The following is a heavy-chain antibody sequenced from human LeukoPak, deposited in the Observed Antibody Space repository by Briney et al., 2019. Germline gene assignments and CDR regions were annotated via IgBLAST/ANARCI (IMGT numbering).Heavy chain of an antibody. Sequence: GGSLRLSCAASRFTFDNYAMGWVRQAPGKGLEWVSGISASGGATYYADSVKGRFTISRDNSKNTLYLQMNSLRAEDTAVYYCAKTPPTMVVGGITYFDYWGQGTLVAVSS. J-gene: IGHJ4*02. D-gene: IGHD3-22*01. CDR1: RFTFDNYA. CDR3: AKTPPTMVVGGITYFDY. V-gene: IGHV3-23*01. CDR2: ISASGGAT.